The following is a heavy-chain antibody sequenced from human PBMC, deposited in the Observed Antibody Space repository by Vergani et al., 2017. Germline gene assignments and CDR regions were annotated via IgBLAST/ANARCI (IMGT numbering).Heavy chain of an antibody. CDR1: GFTFGDYA. D-gene: IGHD5-18*01. CDR3: AKDSDYTAMVLSIGYYYGMDV. J-gene: IGHJ6*02. V-gene: IGHV3-49*03. Sequence: EVQLVESGGGLVQPGRSLRLSCTASGFTFGDYAMSWFRQAPGKGLEWVGFIRSKAYGGTTEYAASVKGRFTISRDDSKSIAYLQMNSLKTEDTAVYYCAKDSDYTAMVLSIGYYYGMDVWGQGTTVTVSS. CDR2: IRSKAYGGTT.